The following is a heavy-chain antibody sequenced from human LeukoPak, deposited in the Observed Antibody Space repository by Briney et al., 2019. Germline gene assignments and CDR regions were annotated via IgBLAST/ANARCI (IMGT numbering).Heavy chain of an antibody. J-gene: IGHJ4*02. CDR2: IYYSGST. V-gene: IGHV4-59*01. CDR3: ARGWGPGGNFDY. D-gene: IGHD7-27*01. CDR1: GGSINNYY. Sequence: SETLSLTCTVSGGSINNYYWNWIRQPPGKGLEWIGYIYYSGSTNYNPSLKSRVTISVDTSKNQFSLKLSSVTAADTAVYYCARGWGPGGNFDYWGQGTLVTVSS.